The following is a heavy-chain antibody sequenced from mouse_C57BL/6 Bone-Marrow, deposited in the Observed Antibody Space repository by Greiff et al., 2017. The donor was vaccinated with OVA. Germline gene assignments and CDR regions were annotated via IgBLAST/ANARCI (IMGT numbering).Heavy chain of an antibody. CDR1: GYTFTDYE. V-gene: IGHV1-15*01. CDR3: TSLYGSSGYFDV. Sequence: VHLVESGAELVRPGASVTLSCKASGYTFTDYEMHWVKQTPVHGLEWIGAIDPETGGTAYNQKFKGKAILTADKSSSTAYMELRSLTSEDSAVYYCTSLYGSSGYFDVWGTGTTVTVSS. D-gene: IGHD1-1*01. J-gene: IGHJ1*03. CDR2: IDPETGGT.